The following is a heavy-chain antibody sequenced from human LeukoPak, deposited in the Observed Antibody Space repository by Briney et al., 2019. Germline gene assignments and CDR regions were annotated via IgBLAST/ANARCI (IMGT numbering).Heavy chain of an antibody. V-gene: IGHV3-21*01. CDR1: GFTFSSYS. J-gene: IGHJ4*02. D-gene: IGHD2/OR15-2a*01. Sequence: GGSLRLSCAASGFTFSSYSMNWVRQAPGKGLEWVSSISSSSSYIYYADSVKGRFTISRDDAKNTVYLQMNRLRAEDTAVYYCVSFYETYWGRRTLVTV. CDR3: VSFYETY. CDR2: ISSSSSYI.